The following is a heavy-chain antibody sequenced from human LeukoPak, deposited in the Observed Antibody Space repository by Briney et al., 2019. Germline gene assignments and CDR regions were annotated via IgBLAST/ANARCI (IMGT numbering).Heavy chain of an antibody. Sequence: PGGSLRLSCAASGFIFSSYAMSWVRQAPGKGLEWVSVIYSGGSTYYADSVKGRFTISRDNSKNTLYLQMNSLRAEDTAVYYCASGIAAAVTDAFDIWGQGTMVTVSS. D-gene: IGHD6-13*01. CDR2: IYSGGST. CDR1: GFIFSSYA. J-gene: IGHJ3*02. V-gene: IGHV3-66*01. CDR3: ASGIAAAVTDAFDI.